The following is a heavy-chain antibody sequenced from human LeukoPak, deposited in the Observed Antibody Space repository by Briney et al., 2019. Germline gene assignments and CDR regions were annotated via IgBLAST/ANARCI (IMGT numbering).Heavy chain of an antibody. D-gene: IGHD1-26*01. CDR1: GFTFSSYA. V-gene: IGHV3-64D*06. CDR2: ITNNGGTS. Sequence: PGGSLRLSCSASGFTFSSYAMHWVRQAPGKGLDYISGITNNGGTSYHADSVKGRFTISRDNSKNTLYLQMSSLRAEDTAVYYCVKASSTVGATYFDYWGQGTLVTVSS. CDR3: VKASSTVGATYFDY. J-gene: IGHJ4*02.